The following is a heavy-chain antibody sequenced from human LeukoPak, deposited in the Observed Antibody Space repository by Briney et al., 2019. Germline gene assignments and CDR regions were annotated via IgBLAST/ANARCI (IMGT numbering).Heavy chain of an antibody. J-gene: IGHJ4*02. Sequence: GGSLRLSCAASGFTFSSYGMHWVRQAPGKGLEWVAVIWYDGSNKYYADSVKGRFTISRDNSKNTLYLQMNSLRAEDTAVYYCARDIFSSFDTSGSPPATTYDYWGQGTLVTVSS. V-gene: IGHV3-33*01. CDR1: GFTFSSYG. CDR2: IWYDGSNK. CDR3: ARDIFSSFDTSGSPPATTYDY. D-gene: IGHD1-26*01.